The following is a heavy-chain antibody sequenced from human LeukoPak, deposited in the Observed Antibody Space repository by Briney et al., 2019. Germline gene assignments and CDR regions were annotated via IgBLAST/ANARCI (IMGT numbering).Heavy chain of an antibody. CDR1: GFTFSSYW. D-gene: IGHD5-18*01. CDR2: IKQDGSEK. Sequence: GGSLRLSCAASGFTFSSYWMNWVRQPPGKGLEWVANIKQDGSEKYYVDSVKGRFTISRDNAKKSLYLQMNSLRAEDTGVYYCARDPSRGYTYGYGDYWGQGIPVTVSS. CDR3: ARDPSRGYTYGYGDY. J-gene: IGHJ4*02. V-gene: IGHV3-7*01.